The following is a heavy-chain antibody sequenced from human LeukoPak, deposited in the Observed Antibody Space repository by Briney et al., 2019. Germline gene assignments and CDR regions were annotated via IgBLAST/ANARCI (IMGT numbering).Heavy chain of an antibody. D-gene: IGHD2-2*01. CDR1: VYTFINYG. V-gene: IGHV1-18*01. J-gene: IGHJ6*03. Sequence: ASVKVSCTASVYTFINYGISWVRQAPGQGLEWMGWIGAYNGNTNNAQKLQGRVTMTTDTSTSTAYMELRSLRSDDTAVYYCARGYCSSTSCYYYYYIDVWGKGTTVTVSS. CDR3: ARGYCSSTSCYYYYYIDV. CDR2: IGAYNGNT.